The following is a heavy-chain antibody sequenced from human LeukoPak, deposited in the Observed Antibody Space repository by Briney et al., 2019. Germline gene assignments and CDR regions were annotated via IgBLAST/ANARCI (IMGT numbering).Heavy chain of an antibody. Sequence: ASVQVSCRASGYTFTGFYMHWVRQAPGQGLEWMGWINPNSGGANYAQKFQGRVTMTRDTSISTAYMELSRLRSDDTAVYYCARAHYYYYMDVWGKGTTVTVSS. V-gene: IGHV1-2*02. CDR3: ARAHYYYYMDV. J-gene: IGHJ6*03. CDR1: GYTFTGFY. CDR2: INPNSGGA.